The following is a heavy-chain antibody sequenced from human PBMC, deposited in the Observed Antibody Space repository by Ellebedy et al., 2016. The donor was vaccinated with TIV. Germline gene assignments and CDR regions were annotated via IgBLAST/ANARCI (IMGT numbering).Heavy chain of an antibody. V-gene: IGHV3-23*01. D-gene: IGHD1-26*01. CDR1: GFTFSSYA. Sequence: PGGSLRLSCTASGFTFSSYAMSWVRQAPGKGLEWVSGISYSGISTFYADSVKGRFTISRDNSKNTLYLQMYSLRVEDTAVYYCAKDQKVGHASSYYGMDVWGHGTTVTVS. CDR3: AKDQKVGHASSYYGMDV. CDR2: ISYSGIST. J-gene: IGHJ6*02.